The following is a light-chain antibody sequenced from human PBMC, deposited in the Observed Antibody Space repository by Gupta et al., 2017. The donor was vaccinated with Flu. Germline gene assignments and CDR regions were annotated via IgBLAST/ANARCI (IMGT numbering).Light chain of an antibody. CDR3: QQYYSYPALT. J-gene: IGKJ4*01. CDR2: AAS. Sequence: AIRMTQSPSSFSASTGDRVTITCRASQGIGSYLAWYQQKPGKAPKLLIYAASTLQSGVPSRFSGSGSGTDFTLTISCLQSEDFATYYCQQYYSYPALTFGGGTKVEIK. V-gene: IGKV1-8*01. CDR1: QGIGSY.